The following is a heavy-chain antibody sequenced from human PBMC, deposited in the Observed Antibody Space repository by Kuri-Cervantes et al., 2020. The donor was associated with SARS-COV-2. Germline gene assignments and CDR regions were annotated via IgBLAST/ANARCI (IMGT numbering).Heavy chain of an antibody. Sequence: GESLKISCAASGFTFSSYGMHWVRQAPGKGLEWVAVIWYDGSNKYYADSVKGRFTISRDNSKNTLYLQMNSLGAEDTAVYYCARVGASFDYWGQGTLVTVSS. J-gene: IGHJ4*02. CDR1: GFTFSSYG. CDR3: ARVGASFDY. CDR2: IWYDGSNK. V-gene: IGHV3-33*01. D-gene: IGHD5-12*01.